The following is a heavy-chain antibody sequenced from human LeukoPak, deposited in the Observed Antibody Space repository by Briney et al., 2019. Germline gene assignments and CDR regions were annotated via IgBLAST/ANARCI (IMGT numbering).Heavy chain of an antibody. CDR3: VRVRRDGSPGAFDI. CDR2: IDNDGSST. CDR1: GFTFSSYW. V-gene: IGHV3-74*01. Sequence: GGSLRLSCAASGFTFSSYWMHWVRQVPGKGLVWVSRIDNDGSSTSYADSVKGRFTISRDNAKHTLYLQMNSLRAEDTAVYYCVRVRRDGSPGAFDIWGQGTMVTVSS. D-gene: IGHD5-24*01. J-gene: IGHJ3*02.